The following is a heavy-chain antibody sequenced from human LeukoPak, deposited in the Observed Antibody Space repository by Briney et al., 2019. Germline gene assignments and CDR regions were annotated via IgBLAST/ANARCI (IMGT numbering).Heavy chain of an antibody. J-gene: IGHJ4*02. CDR1: GFTFSSYA. CDR2: IGDSGGHI. V-gene: IGHV3-23*01. Sequence: AGGSLRLSCAASGFTFSSYAMSWVRQAPGEGLEWVSAIGDSGGHIFYADSVKGRFTISRDNSKNTLYLQMNSLRTEDTALYYCAKEGGYCSSTICPRRIDSWGQGTLVTVSS. CDR3: AKEGGYCSSTICPRRIDS. D-gene: IGHD2-2*01.